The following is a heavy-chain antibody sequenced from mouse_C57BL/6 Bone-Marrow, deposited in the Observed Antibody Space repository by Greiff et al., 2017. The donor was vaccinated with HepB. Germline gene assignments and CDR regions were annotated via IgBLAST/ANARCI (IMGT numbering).Heavy chain of an antibody. CDR2: ISNGGGST. J-gene: IGHJ1*03. V-gene: IGHV5-12*01. CDR3: ARQVPNWYFDV. Sequence: EVQGVESGGGLVQPGGSLKLSCAASGFTFSDYYMYWVRQTPEKRLEWVAYISNGGGSTYYPDTVKGRFTISRDNAKNTLYLQMSRLKSEDTAMYYCARQVPNWYFDVWGTGTTVTVSS. CDR1: GFTFSDYY.